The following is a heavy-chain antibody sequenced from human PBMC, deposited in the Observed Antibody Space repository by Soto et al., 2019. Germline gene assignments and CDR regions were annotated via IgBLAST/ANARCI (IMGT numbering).Heavy chain of an antibody. D-gene: IGHD3-3*01. V-gene: IGHV4-59*01. Sequence: PSETLSLTCTVAGGTISSYDWSWIRQPPGKGLEWIGYIYYSGSTNYNPSLKSRVTISVDTSKNQFSLKLSSVTAADTAVYYCARGFSITTGPQNWFDPWGQGTLVTVSS. CDR3: ARGFSITTGPQNWFDP. J-gene: IGHJ5*02. CDR1: GGTISSYD. CDR2: IYYSGST.